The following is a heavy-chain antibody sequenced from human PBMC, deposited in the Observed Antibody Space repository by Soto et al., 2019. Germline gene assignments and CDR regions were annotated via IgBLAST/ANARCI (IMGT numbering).Heavy chain of an antibody. CDR1: GGSISSSNW. V-gene: IGHV4-4*02. CDR3: AKVRESRGPQPFDY. D-gene: IGHD3-10*01. Sequence: QVQLQESGPGLVKPSGTLSLTCAVSGGSISSSNWWSWVRQPPGKGLEWIGEIYHSGSTNYNPSLQSRVTISVDKSQDPISLNLNSGPAPDTAVYYCAKVRESRGPQPFDYWGQGTRVTVSS. CDR2: IYHSGST. J-gene: IGHJ4*02.